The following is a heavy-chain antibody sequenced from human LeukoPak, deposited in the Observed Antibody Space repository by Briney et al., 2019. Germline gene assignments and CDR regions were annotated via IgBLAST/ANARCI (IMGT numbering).Heavy chain of an antibody. CDR1: GSSISGYY. CDR2: IHYSGTT. V-gene: IGHV4-59*08. Sequence: SETLSLTCTVSGSSISGYYWSWIRQPPGKGLEWIGFIHYSGTTNYNPSLKSRLTISLDTSNTQFSLKLSSVTAADTAIYYCARHYVFVVGGSSFDYWGRGTLVTVSS. J-gene: IGHJ4*02. CDR3: ARHYVFVVGGSSFDY. D-gene: IGHD3-10*01.